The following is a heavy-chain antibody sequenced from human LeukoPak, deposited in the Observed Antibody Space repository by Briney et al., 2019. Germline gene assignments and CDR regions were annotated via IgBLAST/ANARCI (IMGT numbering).Heavy chain of an antibody. V-gene: IGHV3-23*01. D-gene: IGHD3-22*01. CDR3: AKTTSYYYDSSGYYLNY. J-gene: IGHJ4*02. CDR2: ISGSGGST. Sequence: GGSLRLSCAASGFTFSSYAMSWVRQAPGKGLEWASAISGSGGSTYYADSVKGRFTISRDNSKNTLYLQMNSLRAEDTAVYYCAKTTSYYYDSSGYYLNYWGQGTLVTVSS. CDR1: GFTFSSYA.